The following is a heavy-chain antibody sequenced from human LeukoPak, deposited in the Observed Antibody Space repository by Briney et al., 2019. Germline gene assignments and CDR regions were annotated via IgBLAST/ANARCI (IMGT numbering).Heavy chain of an antibody. V-gene: IGHV3-48*03. CDR2: MSSSGSTI. D-gene: IGHD3-22*01. CDR1: GFTFSSYT. J-gene: IGHJ4*02. Sequence: GGSLRLSCAAPGFTFSSYTMNWVRQAPGKGLEGVSYMSSSGSTIYYAASVRGRFTISRDNAKNSLYLQMTSLRAEDTAVYYCARDARSGRPEYYFDYWGQGTLVTVSS. CDR3: ARDARSGRPEYYFDY.